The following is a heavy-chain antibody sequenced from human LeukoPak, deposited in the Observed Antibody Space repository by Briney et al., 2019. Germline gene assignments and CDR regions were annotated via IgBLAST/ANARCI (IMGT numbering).Heavy chain of an antibody. CDR1: GGSISSGDYY. J-gene: IGHJ5*02. Sequence: SETLSLTCTVSGGSISSGDYYWSWIRQPPGKGLEWIGYIYYSGSTYYNPSLKSRVTISVDTSKNQFSLKLSSVTAADTAVYYCARDRVYYGSSDNNWFDPWGQGTLVTVSS. V-gene: IGHV4-30-4*08. D-gene: IGHD3-10*01. CDR2: IYYSGST. CDR3: ARDRVYYGSSDNNWFDP.